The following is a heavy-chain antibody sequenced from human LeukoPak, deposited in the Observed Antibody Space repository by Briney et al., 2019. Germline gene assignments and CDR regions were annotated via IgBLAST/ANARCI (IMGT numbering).Heavy chain of an antibody. CDR3: TRENRPFCPFAY. D-gene: IGHD2/OR15-2a*01. CDR1: GFTFSSDAM. CDR2: ISHSGTT. Sequence: PGGSLRLSCAASGFTFSSDAMSWVRQAPGKGLEWIGEISHSGTTNYNPSLRSRVTMFLDRANNQFSLSLTSVTAADSAVYYCTRENRPFCPFAYWGQGVLVTVSS. V-gene: IGHV4-4*02. J-gene: IGHJ4*02.